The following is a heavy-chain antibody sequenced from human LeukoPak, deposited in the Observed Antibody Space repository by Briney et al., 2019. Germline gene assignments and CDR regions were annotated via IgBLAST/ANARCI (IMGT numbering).Heavy chain of an antibody. CDR1: GFTFSNYW. J-gene: IGHJ4*02. CDR3: ARGQSLNDY. CDR2: IKQDGSEK. Sequence: GGSLRLSCAASGFTFSNYWMSWVRQAPGKGLGWVANIKQDGSEKYYVDSVKGRFTISRDNAKNSLYLQMNSLRADDTALYYCARGQSLNDYWGQGTVVTVSS. V-gene: IGHV3-7*05.